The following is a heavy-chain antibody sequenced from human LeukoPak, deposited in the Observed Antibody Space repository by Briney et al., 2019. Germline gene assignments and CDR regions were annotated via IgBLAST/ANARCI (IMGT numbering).Heavy chain of an antibody. J-gene: IGHJ6*03. CDR2: ISYDGSNK. V-gene: IGHV3-30*04. CDR1: GFTFSSYA. D-gene: IGHD3-10*01. Sequence: PGRSLRLSCAASGFTFSSYAMHWVRQAPGKGLEWVAVISYDGSNKYYADSVKGRFTISRDNSKNTLYLQMNSLRAEDTAVYYCARGGYGSGWDYMDVWGKGTTVTVSS. CDR3: ARGGYGSGWDYMDV.